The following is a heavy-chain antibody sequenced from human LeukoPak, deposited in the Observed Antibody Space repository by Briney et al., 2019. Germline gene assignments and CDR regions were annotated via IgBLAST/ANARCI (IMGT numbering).Heavy chain of an antibody. D-gene: IGHD5-24*01. V-gene: IGHV3-49*04. CDR1: GFTLGDYA. Sequence: GGSLRLSCTASGFTLGDYAMSWVRQAPGKGMEWVGLIRSKAYGSTTEYAAAVKGRFKISRDDSKSISYLQMNSLKTEDTAVYYCTRDRDGYNWFDAFDIGGQGTMVTV. CDR2: IRSKAYGSTT. CDR3: TRDRDGYNWFDAFDI. J-gene: IGHJ3*02.